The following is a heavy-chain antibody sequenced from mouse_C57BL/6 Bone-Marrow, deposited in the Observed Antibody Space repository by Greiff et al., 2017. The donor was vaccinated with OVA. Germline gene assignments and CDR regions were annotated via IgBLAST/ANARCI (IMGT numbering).Heavy chain of an antibody. CDR3: ARCDYGSRNYYAMDY. D-gene: IGHD1-1*01. J-gene: IGHJ4*01. CDR1: GYTFTSYW. CDR2: IYPGSGST. V-gene: IGHV1-55*01. Sequence: VQLQQPGAELVKPGASVKMSCKASGYTFTSYWITWVKQRPGQGLEWIGDIYPGSGSTNYNEKFKSKATLTADTSSSTAYMQLSSLTTGDTAVYYCARCDYGSRNYYAMDYWGQGTSVTVSS.